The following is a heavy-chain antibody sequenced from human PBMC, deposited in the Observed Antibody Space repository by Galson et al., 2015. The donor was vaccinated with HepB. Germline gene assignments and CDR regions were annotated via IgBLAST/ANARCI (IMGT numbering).Heavy chain of an antibody. D-gene: IGHD6-19*01. CDR1: GFTFSSYG. CDR2: VSYDGNDK. CDR3: AKDRWTRRIALGGADY. V-gene: IGHV3-30*18. J-gene: IGHJ4*02. Sequence: LRLSCAASGFTFSSYGMHWVRQAPGKGLAWVTIVSYDGNDKYYADSVKGRFTVSRDNSGNTLYLRMNNLRAEDTAVYFCAKDRWTRRIALGGADYWGQGTLVTVSS.